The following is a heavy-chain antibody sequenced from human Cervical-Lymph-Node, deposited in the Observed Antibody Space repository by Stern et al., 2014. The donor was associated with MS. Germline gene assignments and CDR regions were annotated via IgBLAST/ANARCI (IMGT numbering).Heavy chain of an antibody. V-gene: IGHV1-69*04. J-gene: IGHJ5*02. CDR3: ARGVGSNRATATLRNLFDP. CDR2: NIPILGLP. Sequence: QVQLVQSGAEVKKPGSSLNVSCTASGGTFSSSYAISCMRHPPAQRLVGLGRNIPILGLPYYDPTFQGRVTITQDTSTNPPYTRLNSLTSEDAAVYYCARGVGSNRATATLRNLFDPWGQGTLVTVSS. CDR1: GGTFSSSYA. D-gene: IGHD2-15*01.